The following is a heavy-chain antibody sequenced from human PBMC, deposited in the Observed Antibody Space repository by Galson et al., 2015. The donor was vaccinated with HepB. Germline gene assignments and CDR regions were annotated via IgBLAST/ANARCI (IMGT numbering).Heavy chain of an antibody. J-gene: IGHJ5*02. Sequence: SVKVSCKASGYTFISYGISWVRQAPGQGLEWMGWISAYNGNTNYAQKLQGRVTMTTDTSTSTAYMELRSLRSDDTAVYYCARDDILNGSVSPHPWFDPWGQGTLVTVSS. V-gene: IGHV1-18*01. CDR3: ARDDILNGSVSPHPWFDP. CDR2: ISAYNGNT. D-gene: IGHD3-9*01. CDR1: GYTFISYG.